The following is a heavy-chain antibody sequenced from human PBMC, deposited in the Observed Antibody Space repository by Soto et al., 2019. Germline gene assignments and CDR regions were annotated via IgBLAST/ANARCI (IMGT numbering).Heavy chain of an antibody. V-gene: IGHV3-23*01. CDR1: GFTFSSYA. CDR2: ISGSGGST. Sequence: GGSLRLSCAASGFTFSSYAMSWVRQAPGKGLEWVSAISGSGGSTYYADSVKGRFTISRDNSKNTLYLQMNSLRAEDTAVYYCAKDTAECSSTSCYVDYWGQGTLVTVSS. J-gene: IGHJ4*02. CDR3: AKDTAECSSTSCYVDY. D-gene: IGHD2-2*01.